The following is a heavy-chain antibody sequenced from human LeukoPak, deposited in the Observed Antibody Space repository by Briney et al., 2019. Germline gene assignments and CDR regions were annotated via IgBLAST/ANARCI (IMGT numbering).Heavy chain of an antibody. Sequence: WGSLRLSCAASGFTFDDYAVHWVRQPPGKGLEWVSLLSGDGDSTYYADSVKGRFTISRDNSKNSLYLQMNSLRTEDTALYYCAKDTVHGSGTHSHFDYWGQGTLVTVS. CDR2: LSGDGDST. CDR1: GFTFDDYA. D-gene: IGHD3-10*01. CDR3: AKDTVHGSGTHSHFDY. J-gene: IGHJ4*02. V-gene: IGHV3-43*02.